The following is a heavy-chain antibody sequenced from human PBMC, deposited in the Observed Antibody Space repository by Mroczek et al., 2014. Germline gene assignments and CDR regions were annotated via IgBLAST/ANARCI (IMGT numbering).Heavy chain of an antibody. CDR3: ARLEWLVTPAAWFDP. CDR2: ISAYNGNT. Sequence: QVQLQESGAEVKKPGASVKVSCKASGYTFTSYGISWVRQAPGQGLEWMGWISAYNGNTNYAQKLQGRVTMTTDTSTSTAYMELRSLRSDDTAVYYCARLEWLVTPAAWFDPWGQGTLVTVSS. V-gene: IGHV1-18*01. CDR1: GYTFTSYG. D-gene: IGHD6-19*01. J-gene: IGHJ5*02.